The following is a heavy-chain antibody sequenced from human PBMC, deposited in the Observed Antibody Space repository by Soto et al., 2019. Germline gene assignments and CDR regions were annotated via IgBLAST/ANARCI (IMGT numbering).Heavy chain of an antibody. Sequence: ASVKVSCKVSGYTLTELSMHWVRHAPGKGLEWMGGFDPEDGETIYAQKFQGRVTMTEDTSTDTAYMELSSRRSEDTAVYYCATSAQYRSSTSCFYYFDHRVEG. CDR2: FDPEDGET. CDR1: GYTLTELS. D-gene: IGHD2-2*01. J-gene: IGHJ4*02. V-gene: IGHV1-24*01. CDR3: ATSAQYRSSTSCFYYFDH.